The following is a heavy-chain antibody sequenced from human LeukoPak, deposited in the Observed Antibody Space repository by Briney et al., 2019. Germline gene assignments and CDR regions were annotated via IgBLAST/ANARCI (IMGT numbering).Heavy chain of an antibody. Sequence: SETLSLTCAVPGGSISTSNWWSWVRQPPGKGLEWIGEMYHRGTTNYNPSLRSRVAISIDKSMNQFSLKLTSVTAADTAVYYCARVKYYYDSSGHWDFDPWGQGILVTVSS. CDR1: GGSISTSNW. CDR2: MYHRGTT. D-gene: IGHD3-22*01. CDR3: ARVKYYYDSSGHWDFDP. J-gene: IGHJ5*02. V-gene: IGHV4-4*02.